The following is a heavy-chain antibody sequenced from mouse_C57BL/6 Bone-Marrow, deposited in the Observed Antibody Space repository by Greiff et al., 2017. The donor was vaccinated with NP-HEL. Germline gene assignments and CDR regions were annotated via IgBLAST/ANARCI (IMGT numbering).Heavy chain of an antibody. Sequence: VQLQQSGAELMKPGASVKISCKATGYTFTGYWIEWVKQRPGHGLEWIGEILPGSGSTNYNEKFTGKATFTADTSSNTAYMQLSSLTSEDSASYNGARRCFPVYSYFWGTGNTVTVSA. V-gene: IGHV1-9*01. CDR1: GYTFTGYW. CDR2: ILPGSGST. J-gene: IGHJ1*03. CDR3: ARRCFPVYSYF.